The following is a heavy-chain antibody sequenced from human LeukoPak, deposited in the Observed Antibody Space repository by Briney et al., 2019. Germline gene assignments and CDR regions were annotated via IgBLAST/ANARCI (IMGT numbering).Heavy chain of an antibody. CDR3: AKDIYGDYEGFDY. J-gene: IGHJ4*02. D-gene: IGHD4-17*01. CDR2: ISWNSGSI. V-gene: IGHV3-9*01. Sequence: GGSLRLSCAASGFTFDDYAMHWVRQAPGKGLEWVSGISWNSGSIDYADSVKGRFTISRDNAKNSLYLQMNSLRAEDTALYYCAKDIYGDYEGFDYWGQGTLVTVSS. CDR1: GFTFDDYA.